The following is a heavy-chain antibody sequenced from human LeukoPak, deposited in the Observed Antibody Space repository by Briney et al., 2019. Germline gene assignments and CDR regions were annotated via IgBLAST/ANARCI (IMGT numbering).Heavy chain of an antibody. V-gene: IGHV4-39*07. CDR1: GGSISTSNYY. D-gene: IGHD2-15*01. J-gene: IGHJ3*02. CDR3: ARRACSGGSCYSQRGAFDI. Sequence: PSETLSLTCSVSGGSISTSNYYWDWIRQPPGKGLEWIGSIYYSGSTYYNPSLKSRVTISVDTSKNQFSLRLSSVTAADTAVYSCARRACSGGSCYSQRGAFDIWGQGTMVTVSS. CDR2: IYYSGST.